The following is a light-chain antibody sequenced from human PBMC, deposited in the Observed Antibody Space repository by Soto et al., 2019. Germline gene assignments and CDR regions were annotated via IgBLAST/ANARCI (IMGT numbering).Light chain of an antibody. V-gene: IGKV1-39*01. Sequence: DIQMTQSPSSLSASVGDRVTFTCRASQSISSYLNWYQQKPGKAPKLLIYAASSLQSGVPSRYSGSGSGTEFTLTISNLQPDDFATYYCQQYHSYYPWTFGQGTKVDI. CDR3: QQYHSYYPWT. J-gene: IGKJ1*01. CDR2: AAS. CDR1: QSISSY.